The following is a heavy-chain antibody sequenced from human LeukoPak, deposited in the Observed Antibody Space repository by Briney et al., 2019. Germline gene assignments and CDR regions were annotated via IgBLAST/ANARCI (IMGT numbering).Heavy chain of an antibody. V-gene: IGHV5-51*01. CDR1: GYRFTSYW. CDR3: ARFVYCGGDCSNWFDP. J-gene: IGHJ5*02. D-gene: IGHD2-21*02. Sequence: KNGESLKISCKGSGYRFTSYWIGWVRQMPGKGLEWMGIIYPADSDTRYSPSFQGQVTISADKSISTAYLQWSSLKASDSAMYYCARFVYCGGDCSNWFDPWGQGTLVTVSS. CDR2: IYPADSDT.